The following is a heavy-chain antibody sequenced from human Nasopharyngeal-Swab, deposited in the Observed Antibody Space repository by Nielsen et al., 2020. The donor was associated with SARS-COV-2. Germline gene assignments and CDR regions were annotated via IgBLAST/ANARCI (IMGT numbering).Heavy chain of an antibody. D-gene: IGHD3-9*01. CDR3: ARDPEMGSYDILTGYYNVWYYYGMDV. Sequence: ASVKVSCKASGYTFTSYYMHWVRQAPGQGLEWMGWINTNTGNPTYAQGFTGRFVFSLDTSVSTAYLQISSLKAEDTAVYYCARDPEMGSYDILTGYYNVWYYYGMDVWGQGTTVTVSS. CDR2: INTNTGNP. J-gene: IGHJ6*02. CDR1: GYTFTSYY. V-gene: IGHV7-4-1*02.